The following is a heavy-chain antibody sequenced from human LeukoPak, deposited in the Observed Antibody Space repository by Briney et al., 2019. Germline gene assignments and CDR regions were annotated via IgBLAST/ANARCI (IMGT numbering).Heavy chain of an antibody. CDR2: IYYSGST. CDR1: GGSISSSSYY. D-gene: IGHD2-21*01. V-gene: IGHV4-39*07. J-gene: IGHJ6*03. CDR3: ARVAHMRYYYYYMDV. Sequence: PSETLSLTCTVSGGSISSSSYYWGWIRQPPGKGLEWIGSIYYSGSTYYNPSLKSRVTISVNTSKNQFSLKLSSVTAADTAVYYCARVAHMRYYYYYMDVWGKGTTVTVSS.